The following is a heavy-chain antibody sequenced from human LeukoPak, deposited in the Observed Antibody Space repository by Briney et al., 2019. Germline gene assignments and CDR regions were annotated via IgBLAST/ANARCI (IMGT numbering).Heavy chain of an antibody. D-gene: IGHD4-17*01. CDR2: IYYSGNT. V-gene: IGHV4-39*01. Sequence: SETLSLTCTVSGVSISSSNSYWGWIRQPPGKGLEWIGSIYYSGNTYYNASLKSQVSISIDTSKNQFSLKLTSVTAADTAVYYCARARTVTTPPLLYYWGQGTLVTVSS. CDR3: ARARTVTTPPLLYY. CDR1: GVSISSSNSY. J-gene: IGHJ4*02.